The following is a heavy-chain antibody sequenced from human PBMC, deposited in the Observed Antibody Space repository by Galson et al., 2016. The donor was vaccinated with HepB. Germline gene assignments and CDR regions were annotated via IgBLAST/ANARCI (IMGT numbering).Heavy chain of an antibody. CDR3: ARVGVGQWLVRGRLDY. J-gene: IGHJ4*02. D-gene: IGHD6-19*01. CDR2: ISHSGST. CDR1: GGSFSDYY. V-gene: IGHV4-34*01. Sequence: ETLSLTCVVHGGSFSDYYWGWLRQPLGKGLEWIGEISHSGSTIYNPSLKSRVAISIDTSKNQFPLNLTSVTAADTAIYYCARVGVGQWLVRGRLDYWGLGTLVTVSS.